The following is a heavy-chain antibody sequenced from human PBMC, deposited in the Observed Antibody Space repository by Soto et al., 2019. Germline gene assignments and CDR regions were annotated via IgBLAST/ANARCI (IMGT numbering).Heavy chain of an antibody. CDR3: TTVHIAVAGTDAFDI. CDR2: IKSKTDGGTT. D-gene: IGHD6-19*01. CDR1: GFTFSNAW. Sequence: GGSLRLSCAASGFTFSNAWMSWVRQAPGKGLEWVGRIKSKTDGGTTDYAAPVKGRFTISRDDSKNTLYLQMNSLKTEDTAVYYCTTVHIAVAGTDAFDIWGQGTMVTVSS. V-gene: IGHV3-15*01. J-gene: IGHJ3*02.